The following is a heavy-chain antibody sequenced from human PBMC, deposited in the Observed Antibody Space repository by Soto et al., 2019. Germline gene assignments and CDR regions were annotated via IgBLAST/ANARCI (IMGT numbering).Heavy chain of an antibody. Sequence: PGGSLRLSCAASGFTFSIHGMHWVRQTPGKGLEWVAVISNDGNKKYYVESVEGRFSISRDNSKSIVYLQMNNVRTEDTAKYYCAKDKVPYYDFWSGQRWFDPWGQGT. CDR1: GFTFSIHG. CDR2: ISNDGNKK. J-gene: IGHJ5*02. V-gene: IGHV3-30*18. CDR3: AKDKVPYYDFWSGQRWFDP. D-gene: IGHD3-3*01.